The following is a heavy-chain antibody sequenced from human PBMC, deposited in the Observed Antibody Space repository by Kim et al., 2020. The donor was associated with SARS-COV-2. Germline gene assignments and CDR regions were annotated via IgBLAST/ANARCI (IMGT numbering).Heavy chain of an antibody. CDR2: ISYDGSNQ. V-gene: IGHV3-30*18. J-gene: IGHJ4*01. CDR3: AKGLWARGCYSSIYY. Sequence: GGSLRLSCAASGFTFSNFGMHWVRQVPGKGLEWVTFISYDGSNQYYRDSVKGRFTISRDNSKNTVYLQMSSLRAEDTAVYSCAKGLWARGCYSSIYYWG. CDR1: GFTFSNFG. D-gene: IGHD3-22*01.